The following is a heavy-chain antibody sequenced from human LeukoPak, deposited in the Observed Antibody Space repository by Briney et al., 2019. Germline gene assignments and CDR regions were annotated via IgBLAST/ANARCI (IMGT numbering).Heavy chain of an antibody. CDR2: INSDGSST. V-gene: IGHV3-74*01. Sequence: PGGSLGLSCAASGFTFSIYWMHWVRQAPGKGLVWVSRINSDGSSTSYADSVKGRFTISRDNAKNTLYLQMNSLRAEDTAVHYCARVGGYYDSSGYDYYYYGMDVWGQGTTVTVSS. CDR1: GFTFSIYW. CDR3: ARVGGYYDSSGYDYYYYGMDV. J-gene: IGHJ6*02. D-gene: IGHD3-22*01.